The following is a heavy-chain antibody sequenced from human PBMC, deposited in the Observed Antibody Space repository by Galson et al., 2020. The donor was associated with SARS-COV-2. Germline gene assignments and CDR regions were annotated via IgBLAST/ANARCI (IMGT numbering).Heavy chain of an antibody. CDR2: IWYDGSNK. Sequence: QLGESLKISCAASGFTFSSYGMHWVRQAPGKGLEWVAVIWYDGSNKYYADSVKGRFTISRDNSKNTLYLQMNSLRAEDTAVYYCAKGVSSSWRIYYMDVWGKGTTVTVSS. CDR1: GFTFSSYG. J-gene: IGHJ6*03. V-gene: IGHV3-33*06. CDR3: AKGVSSSWRIYYMDV. D-gene: IGHD6-13*01.